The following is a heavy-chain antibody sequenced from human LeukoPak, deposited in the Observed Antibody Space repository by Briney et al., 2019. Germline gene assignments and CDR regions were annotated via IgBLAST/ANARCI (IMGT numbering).Heavy chain of an antibody. CDR3: AKDYTEPPYYYYYYYMDV. CDR1: GFTFSSYA. Sequence: GGSLRLSCAASGFTFSSYAMSWVGQAPGKGLEGVSAISGRGGSTYYAASVKGRFTISRDNSKNTLYLQMNSLRAEDTAVYYCAKDYTEPPYYYYYYYMDVWGKGTTVTVSS. J-gene: IGHJ6*03. D-gene: IGHD1-14*01. CDR2: ISGRGGST. V-gene: IGHV3-23*01.